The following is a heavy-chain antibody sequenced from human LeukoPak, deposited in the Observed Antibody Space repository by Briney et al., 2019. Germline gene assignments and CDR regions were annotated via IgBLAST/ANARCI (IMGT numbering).Heavy chain of an antibody. V-gene: IGHV4-4*07. CDR2: IYTSGST. CDR1: GGSISSYY. Sequence: PSETLSLTCTVSGGSISSYYWSWIRQPAGKGLEWIGRIYTSGSTNYNPSLKSRVTMSVDTSKNQFSLKLSSVTAADTAVYYCARDGQYQLLSHAFDIWGQGTMVTVSS. J-gene: IGHJ3*02. D-gene: IGHD2-2*01. CDR3: ARDGQYQLLSHAFDI.